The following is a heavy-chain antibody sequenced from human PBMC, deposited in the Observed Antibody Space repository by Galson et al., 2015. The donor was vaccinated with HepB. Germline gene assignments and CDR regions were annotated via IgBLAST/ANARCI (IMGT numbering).Heavy chain of an antibody. J-gene: IGHJ5*02. CDR1: GFTFSDYY. CDR3: ARDNRFLEWLLNWFDP. D-gene: IGHD3-3*01. V-gene: IGHV3-11*06. CDR2: ISSSSSYT. Sequence: SLRLSCAASGFTFSDYYMSWIRQAPGKGLEWVSYISSSSSYTNYADSVKGRFTISRDNAKNSLYLQMNSLRAEDTAVYYCARDNRFLEWLLNWFDPWGQGTLVTVSS.